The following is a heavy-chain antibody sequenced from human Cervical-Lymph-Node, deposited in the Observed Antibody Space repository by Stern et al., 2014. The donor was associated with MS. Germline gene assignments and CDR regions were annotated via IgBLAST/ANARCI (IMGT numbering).Heavy chain of an antibody. D-gene: IGHD4-23*01. CDR2: ISSGGSYI. Sequence: EVQLVESGGGLVKPGGSLRLSCAASGFTFSSYSMTWVRQAPGQGLEWVASISSGGSYIYYADSLKGRFTISRDNAKNSLYLQMNSLRAEDTAVYYCARGRGGNYRYYFDYWGQGTLVTVSS. V-gene: IGHV3-21*02. J-gene: IGHJ4*02. CDR3: ARGRGGNYRYYFDY. CDR1: GFTFSSYS.